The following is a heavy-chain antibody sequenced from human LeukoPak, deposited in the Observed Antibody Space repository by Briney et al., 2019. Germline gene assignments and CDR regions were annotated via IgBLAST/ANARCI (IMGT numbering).Heavy chain of an antibody. D-gene: IGHD6-6*01. CDR2: ISSSSSTI. CDR1: GFTFSSYS. CDR3: AGPRREYSSSSVYYYYYMDV. Sequence: GGSLRLSCAASGFTFSSYSMNWVRQAPGKGLEWVSYISSSSSTIYYADSVKGRFTISRDNAKSSLYLQMNSLRAEDTAVYYCAGPRREYSSSSVYYYYYMDVWGKGTTVTVSS. J-gene: IGHJ6*03. V-gene: IGHV3-48*01.